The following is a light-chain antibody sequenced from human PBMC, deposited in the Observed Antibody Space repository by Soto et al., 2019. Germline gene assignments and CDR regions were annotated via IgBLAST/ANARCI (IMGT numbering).Light chain of an antibody. CDR1: QGISSY. V-gene: IGKV1-9*01. CDR3: QQLNGYPPWT. J-gene: IGKJ1*01. CDR2: AAS. Sequence: DIQLTQSPSFLSASVGDRVTITCRASQGISSYLAWYQQKPGKAPKLLIYAASTLQSGVPSRFSGSGSGTEFILTISSLQPEDFATYYCQQLNGYPPWTFGQGTKVEIK.